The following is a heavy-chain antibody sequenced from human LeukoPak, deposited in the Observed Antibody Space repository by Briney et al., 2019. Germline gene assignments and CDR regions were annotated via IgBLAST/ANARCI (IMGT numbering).Heavy chain of an antibody. Sequence: PGGSLRLSCAASGFTFSSYAMSWVRQAPGKGLEWVSAISGSGGSTYYADSVKGPFTISRDNSKNTLYLQMNSLRAEDTAVYYCAKTYYYDSSGYIFDYGGQGTLVTVSS. D-gene: IGHD3-22*01. CDR1: GFTFSSYA. J-gene: IGHJ4*02. CDR3: AKTYYYDSSGYIFDY. V-gene: IGHV3-23*01. CDR2: ISGSGGST.